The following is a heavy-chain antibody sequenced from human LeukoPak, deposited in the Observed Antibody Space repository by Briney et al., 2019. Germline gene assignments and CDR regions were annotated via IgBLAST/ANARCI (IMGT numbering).Heavy chain of an antibody. V-gene: IGHV4-30-2*01. CDR3: ARASGYYSGADY. J-gene: IGHJ4*02. CDR2: IYHSGST. D-gene: IGHD3-22*01. CDR1: GGSISSGGYS. Sequence: SQTLSLTCAVSGGSISSGGYSWSWIRQPPGNGLEWIGYIYHSGSTYYNPSLKSRVSISVDRSKNQFSLKLSSVTAADTAVYYCARASGYYSGADYWGQGTLVTVSS.